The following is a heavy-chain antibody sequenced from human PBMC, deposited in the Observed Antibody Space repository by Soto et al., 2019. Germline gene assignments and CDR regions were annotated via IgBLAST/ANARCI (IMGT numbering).Heavy chain of an antibody. V-gene: IGHV4-4*02. Sequence: PSETLSLTCTVSGGSVSSGSYYWSWVRQPPGKGLEWIGEIHHSGSTNYNPSLNSRVTISVDNSKNQFSLKVNSVTAADTAVYYCVRPSYDDILAYYDMDVWGQGTTVTVSS. D-gene: IGHD3-16*01. CDR2: IHHSGST. CDR1: GGSVSSGSYY. CDR3: VRPSYDDILAYYDMDV. J-gene: IGHJ6*02.